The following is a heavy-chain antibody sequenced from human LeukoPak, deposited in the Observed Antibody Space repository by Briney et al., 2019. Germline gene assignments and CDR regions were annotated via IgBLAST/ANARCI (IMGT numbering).Heavy chain of an antibody. CDR3: TGGALDY. D-gene: IGHD3-10*01. CDR1: GFTFSDYW. V-gene: IGHV3-7*01. J-gene: IGHJ4*02. Sequence: GGSLRLSCAASGFTFSDYWMGWVRQAPGQGLEWVAKINQDGREQHFVDSVRGRFTISRDNANNSLFLQMDSLRAEDTAVYFSTGGALDYWGQGALVTVSS. CDR2: INQDGREQ.